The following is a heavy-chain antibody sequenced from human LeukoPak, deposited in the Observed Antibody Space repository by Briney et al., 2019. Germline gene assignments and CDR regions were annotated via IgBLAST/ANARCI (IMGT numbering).Heavy chain of an antibody. CDR2: INHDGSVK. J-gene: IGHJ4*02. CDR1: GFTFSNSW. CDR3: AGTSFFFHI. D-gene: IGHD2/OR15-2a*01. V-gene: IGHV3-7*01. Sequence: GGSLRLSCAASGFTFSNSWMSWVRQAPGKGLEWVANINHDGSVKYYVDSVKGRFTISRDNAKNSVYLQMSSLRVEDTAVYYCAGTSFFFHIWGQGTLVTVSS.